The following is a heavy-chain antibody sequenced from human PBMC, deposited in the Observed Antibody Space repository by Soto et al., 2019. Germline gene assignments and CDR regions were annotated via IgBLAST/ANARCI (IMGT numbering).Heavy chain of an antibody. V-gene: IGHV3-30*18. J-gene: IGHJ5*02. CDR2: ISYDGSNK. CDR3: AKAVTGYYFRRVTGLFP. Sequence: PGGSLRLSCAASGFTFSSYGMHWVRQAPGKGLEWVAVISYDGSNKYYADSVKGRFTISRDNSKNTLYLQMNSLRAEDTAVYYCAKAVTGYYFRRVTGLFPWGQGTLVTVSS. CDR1: GFTFSSYG. D-gene: IGHD3-9*01.